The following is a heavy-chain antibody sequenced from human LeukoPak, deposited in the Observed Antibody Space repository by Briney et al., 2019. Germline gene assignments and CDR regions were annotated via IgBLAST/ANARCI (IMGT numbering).Heavy chain of an antibody. CDR1: GFTFSSYA. CDR3: AKDAIPYCSGGRCYSGY. J-gene: IGHJ4*02. Sequence: GGSLRLSCAASGFTFSSYAMSWVRQAPGKGLEWVSAISGSGGSTYYADSVKGRFTISRDNSKNTLYLQMSSLRAEDTAVYYCAKDAIPYCSGGRCYSGYWGQGTLVTVSS. CDR2: ISGSGGST. V-gene: IGHV3-23*01. D-gene: IGHD2-15*01.